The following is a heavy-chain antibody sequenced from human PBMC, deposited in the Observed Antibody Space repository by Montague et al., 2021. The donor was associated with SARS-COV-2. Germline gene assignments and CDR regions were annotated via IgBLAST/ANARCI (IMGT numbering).Heavy chain of an antibody. D-gene: IGHD5-24*01. J-gene: IGHJ4*02. CDR1: GGSFSGYY. CDR3: ARVFLIWLQYDSCFDY. V-gene: IGHV4-34*01. CDR2: INHSGST. Sequence: SETLSLTCAVYGGSFSGYYWNWIRQPPGKGLEWIGEINHSGSTNYNPSLKSRVTISVDTSKNQFSLKLSSVTAADTAVYYCARVFLIWLQYDSCFDYWGQGTLVTVAS.